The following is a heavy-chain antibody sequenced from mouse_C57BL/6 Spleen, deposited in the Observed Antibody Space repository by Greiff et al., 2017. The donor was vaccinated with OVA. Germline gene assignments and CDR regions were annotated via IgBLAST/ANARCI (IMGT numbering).Heavy chain of an antibody. J-gene: IGHJ4*01. V-gene: IGHV1-55*01. D-gene: IGHD2-5*01. CDR3: ARSYYSNYGYAMDY. CDR2: IYPGSGST. Sequence: VQLQQSGAELVKPGASVKMSCKASGYTFTSYWITWVKQRPGQGLEWIGDIYPGSGSTNYNEKFKSKATLTVDTSSSTAYMQLSSLTSEDSAVYYCARSYYSNYGYAMDYWGQGTSVTVSS. CDR1: GYTFTSYW.